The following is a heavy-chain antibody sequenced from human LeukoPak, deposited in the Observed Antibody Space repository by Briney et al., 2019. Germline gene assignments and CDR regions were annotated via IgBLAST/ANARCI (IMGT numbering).Heavy chain of an antibody. J-gene: IGHJ4*02. Sequence: GGSLRLSCAASGFTFSSYGMSWVRQAPGKGLEWVSAISSGGGSAYYSDSVKGRFTISRDNSKNTLYLQMNSLRAEDTAVYYCAKDSRIVGATTSFDYWGQGTLVTVSS. V-gene: IGHV3-23*01. CDR1: GFTFSSYG. D-gene: IGHD1-26*01. CDR3: AKDSRIVGATTSFDY. CDR2: ISSGGGSA.